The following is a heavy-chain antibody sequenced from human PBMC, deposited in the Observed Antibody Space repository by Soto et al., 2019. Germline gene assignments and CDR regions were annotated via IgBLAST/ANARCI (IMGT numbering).Heavy chain of an antibody. CDR3: ARGPAPHYYDSSGYPKWFDP. Sequence: EVQLVESGGGLVQPGGSLRLSCAASGFTFSSYWMSWVRQAPGKGLEWVANIKQDGCEKYDVDSVKGRFTISRDNAKISLYLQMNSLRAEDTAVYYCARGPAPHYYDSSGYPKWFDPWGQGTLVAVSS. CDR2: IKQDGCEK. J-gene: IGHJ5*02. V-gene: IGHV3-7*05. D-gene: IGHD3-22*01. CDR1: GFTFSSYW.